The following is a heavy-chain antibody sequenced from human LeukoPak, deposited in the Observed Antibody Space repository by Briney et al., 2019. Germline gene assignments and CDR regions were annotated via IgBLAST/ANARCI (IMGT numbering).Heavy chain of an antibody. J-gene: IGHJ6*02. CDR3: ARDHHLYYGDHYYYYYGMDV. D-gene: IGHD4-17*01. V-gene: IGHV3-33*01. CDR1: GFTFSSYG. Sequence: GRSLRLSCAASGFTFSSYGMHWVRQAPGKGLEWVAVIWYDGSNKYYADSVKGRFTISRDNSKNTLYLQMNSLRAEDTAVYYCARDHHLYYGDHYYYYYGMDVWGQGTTVTVSS. CDR2: IWYDGSNK.